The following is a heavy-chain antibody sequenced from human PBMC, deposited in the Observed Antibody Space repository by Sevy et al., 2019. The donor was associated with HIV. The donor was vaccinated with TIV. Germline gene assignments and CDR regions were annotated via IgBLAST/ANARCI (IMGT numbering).Heavy chain of an antibody. CDR3: ARDKCSSTSCFYGMDV. V-gene: IGHV1-2*02. Sequence: ASVKVSCKASGYTFTGYYMHWVRQAAGQGLEWMGWINPNSGGTNYAQKFQGRVTMTRDTSISTAYMELSRLRSDDTAVYYCARDKCSSTSCFYGMDVWGQGTTVTVSS. J-gene: IGHJ6*02. CDR1: GYTFTGYY. D-gene: IGHD2-2*01. CDR2: INPNSGGT.